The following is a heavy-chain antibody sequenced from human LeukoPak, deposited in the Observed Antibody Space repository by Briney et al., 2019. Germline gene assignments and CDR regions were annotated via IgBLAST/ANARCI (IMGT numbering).Heavy chain of an antibody. CDR3: ARFVVYGDYKGSFDY. Sequence: SETLSLTCTVSGGSISSSSYYWGWIRQPPGKGLEWIGSIYYSGSTYYNPSLKSRVTISVDTSKNQFSPKLSSVTAADTAVYYCARFVVYGDYKGSFDYWGQGTLVTVSS. V-gene: IGHV4-39*01. CDR2: IYYSGST. D-gene: IGHD4-17*01. J-gene: IGHJ4*02. CDR1: GGSISSSSYY.